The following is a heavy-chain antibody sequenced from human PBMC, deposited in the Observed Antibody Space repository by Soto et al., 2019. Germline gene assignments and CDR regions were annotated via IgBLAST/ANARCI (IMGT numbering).Heavy chain of an antibody. CDR3: ARSGDIVVDYYYGMDV. CDR2: ISAYNGNT. D-gene: IGHD2-15*01. CDR1: GYTFTSYG. Sequence: GASVKVSCKASGYTFTSYGISWVRQAPGQGLEWMGWISAYNGNTNYAQKLQGRVTMTTDTSTSTAYMELRSLRSDDTAVYYCARSGDIVVDYYYGMDVWGQGTTVTVSS. J-gene: IGHJ6*02. V-gene: IGHV1-18*04.